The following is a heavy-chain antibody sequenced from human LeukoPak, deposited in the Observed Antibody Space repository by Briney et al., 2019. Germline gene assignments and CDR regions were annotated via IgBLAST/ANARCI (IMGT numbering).Heavy chain of an antibody. CDR2: ISWNSGSI. CDR1: GFTFDDYA. Sequence: PGGSLRLSCAASGFTFDDYAMHWVRQAPGKGLEWVSGISWNSGSIGYADSVKGRFTISRDNAKNSLYLKMNSLRAEDTALYYCAKNVLPRVGELLWFDYWGQGTLVTVSS. D-gene: IGHD3-10*01. CDR3: AKNVLPRVGELLWFDY. J-gene: IGHJ4*02. V-gene: IGHV3-9*01.